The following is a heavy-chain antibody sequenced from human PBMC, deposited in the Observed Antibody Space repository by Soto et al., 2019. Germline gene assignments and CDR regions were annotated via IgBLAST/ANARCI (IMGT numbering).Heavy chain of an antibody. V-gene: IGHV1-8*01. CDR2: MNPNIGNA. D-gene: IGHD3-10*01. CDR3: ARGRLWFGESYYYYGTEV. Sequence: ASVKVSCKASGYTFTSYDINWVRQATGQGLEWMGWMNPNIGNAGYAQKFQGRVTMTRNTSISTAYMELSSLRSEDTAVYYCARGRLWFGESYYYYGTEVWGQGTTVNVSS. J-gene: IGHJ6*02. CDR1: GYTFTSYD.